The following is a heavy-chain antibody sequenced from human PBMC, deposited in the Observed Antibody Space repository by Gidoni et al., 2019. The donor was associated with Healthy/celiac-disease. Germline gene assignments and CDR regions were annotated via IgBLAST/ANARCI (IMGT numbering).Heavy chain of an antibody. V-gene: IGHV5-51*01. J-gene: IGHJ6*02. CDR2: IYPGDSDT. CDR1: GYSFTRYW. CDR3: ATFEYSSSSRYYGMDV. Sequence: EVQLVQSGAEVTQPGESLKISCMGSGYSFTRYWIGWVRQMPGKGLEWMGIIYPGDSDTRYSPSFQGQVTISADKSISTAYLQWSSLKASDTAMYYCATFEYSSSSRYYGMDVWGQGTTVTVSS. D-gene: IGHD6-6*01.